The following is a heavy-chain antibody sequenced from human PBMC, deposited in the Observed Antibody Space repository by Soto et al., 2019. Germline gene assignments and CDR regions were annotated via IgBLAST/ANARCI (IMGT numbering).Heavy chain of an antibody. D-gene: IGHD3-22*01. Sequence: ASVKVSCKASGYTFTSYAMHWVRQAPGQRLEWMGWINAGNGNTKYSQKFQGRVTITRDTSASTAYMELSSLRSEGTAVYYCARDPRLDYYDSSGFDYWGQGTLVTVSS. CDR3: ARDPRLDYYDSSGFDY. CDR2: INAGNGNT. V-gene: IGHV1-3*01. J-gene: IGHJ4*02. CDR1: GYTFTSYA.